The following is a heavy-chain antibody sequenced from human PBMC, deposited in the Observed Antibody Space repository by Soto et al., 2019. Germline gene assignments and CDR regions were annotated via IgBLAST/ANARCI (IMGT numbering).Heavy chain of an antibody. CDR3: AKGGGDILTGYYSDTFDY. V-gene: IGHV3-23*01. CDR1: GFTFSSYA. J-gene: IGHJ4*02. D-gene: IGHD3-9*01. Sequence: LRLSCAASGFTFSSYAMSWVRQAPGKGLEWVSAISGSGGSTYYADSVKGRFTISRDNSKNTLYLQMNSLRAEDTAVYYCAKGGGDILTGYYSDTFDYWGQGTLVTVSS. CDR2: ISGSGGST.